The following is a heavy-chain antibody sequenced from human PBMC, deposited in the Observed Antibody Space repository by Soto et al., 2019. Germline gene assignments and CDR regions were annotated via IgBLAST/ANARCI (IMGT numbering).Heavy chain of an antibody. CDR2: MSDSGGRT. D-gene: IGHD6-13*01. V-gene: IGHV3-23*01. Sequence: TGGSLRLSCAASGFTFSTYAMSWVRQAPGKGLEWVSGMSDSGGRTYYADSVKGRFTISRDNSKNTLYLQMNSLRAEDTALYYCAKSYSSNWYDYFDYWGQGTLVTVSS. CDR1: GFTFSTYA. CDR3: AKSYSSNWYDYFDY. J-gene: IGHJ4*02.